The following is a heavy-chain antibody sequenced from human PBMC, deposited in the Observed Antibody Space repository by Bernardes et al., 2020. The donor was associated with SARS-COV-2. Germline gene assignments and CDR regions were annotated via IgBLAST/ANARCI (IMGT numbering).Heavy chain of an antibody. V-gene: IGHV3-30*18. J-gene: IGHJ4*02. CDR2: ISYDGSNK. CDR1: GFTFSSYG. CDR3: AKDQSAIETLDY. Sequence: GGSLRLSCAASGFTFSSYGMHWVRQAPGKGLEWVAVISYDGSNKYYADSVKGRFTISRDNSKNTLYLQMNSLRAEDTAVYYCAKDQSAIETLDYWGQGTLVTVSS.